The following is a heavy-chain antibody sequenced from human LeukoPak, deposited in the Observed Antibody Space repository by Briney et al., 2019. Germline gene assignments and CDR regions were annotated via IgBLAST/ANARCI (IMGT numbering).Heavy chain of an antibody. D-gene: IGHD6-6*01. CDR1: GFTFSNYA. Sequence: GGSLRLSCAASGFTFSNYAMSWVRQAPGKGLEWVSAISGSGGGTYYADSVKGRFTITRDNSKNTLYLQMNSLRAEDTALYYCAKGVEYSSSPLDYWGQGTLVTVSS. CDR3: AKGVEYSSSPLDY. CDR2: ISGSGGGT. V-gene: IGHV3-23*01. J-gene: IGHJ4*02.